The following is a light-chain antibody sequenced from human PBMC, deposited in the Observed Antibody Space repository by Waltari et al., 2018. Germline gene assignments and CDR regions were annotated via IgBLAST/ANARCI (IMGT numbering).Light chain of an antibody. CDR2: GNT. V-gene: IGLV1-47*01. CDR3: AAWDDNLLYV. J-gene: IGLJ1*01. CDR1: SSALGDHH. Sequence: QSVLTQPPSASETPGQRVTLSCSGSSSALGDHHVYWYKQLPGPAPKLLIYGNTQRPSGVPDRFSGSKSGTSASLAISDLRSEDEADYYCAAWDDNLLYVFGTGTKVTVL.